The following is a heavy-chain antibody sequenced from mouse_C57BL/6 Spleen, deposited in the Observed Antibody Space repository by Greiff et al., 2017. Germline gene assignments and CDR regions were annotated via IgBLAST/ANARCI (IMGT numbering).Heavy chain of an antibody. CDR2: IDPSDSYT. D-gene: IGHD1-1*01. Sequence: MPGQGLEWIGEIDPSDSYTNYNQKFKGKSTLTVDKSSSTAYMQLSSLTSEDSAVYYCARLAYYGSSYGWYFDVWGTGTTVTVSS. V-gene: IGHV1-69*01. J-gene: IGHJ1*03. CDR3: ARLAYYGSSYGWYFDV.